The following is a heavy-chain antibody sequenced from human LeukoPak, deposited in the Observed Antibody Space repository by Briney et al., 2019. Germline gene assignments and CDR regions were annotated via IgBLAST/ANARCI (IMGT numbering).Heavy chain of an antibody. Sequence: PSETLSLTCTVSGGSISSSSYYWGWIRQPPGKGLEWIGSIYYSGSTYYNPSLKSRVTISVDTSKNQFSLKLSSVTAADTAVYYCTRYYDFWFGYYSDAFDIWGQGTIVTVSS. V-gene: IGHV4-39*01. J-gene: IGHJ3*02. D-gene: IGHD3-3*01. CDR3: TRYYDFWFGYYSDAFDI. CDR2: IYYSGST. CDR1: GGSISSSSYY.